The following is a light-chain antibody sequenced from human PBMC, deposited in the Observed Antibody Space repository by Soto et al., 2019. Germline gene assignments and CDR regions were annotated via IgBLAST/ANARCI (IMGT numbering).Light chain of an antibody. Sequence: QSALTQPASVSASPGQSITISCTGTSSDVGGYNYVSWSQQHPGKAPKVIIYEVTYRPSGVSSRFSGSKSGNTASLTISGLQAEVEADYSCSSYTSSSSYVFGTGTKVTVL. CDR2: EVT. CDR3: SSYTSSSSYV. V-gene: IGLV2-14*01. J-gene: IGLJ1*01. CDR1: SSDVGGYNY.